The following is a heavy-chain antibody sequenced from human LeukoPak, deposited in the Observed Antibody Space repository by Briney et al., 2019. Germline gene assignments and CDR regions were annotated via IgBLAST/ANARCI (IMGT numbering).Heavy chain of an antibody. CDR1: GGSINSGTYY. CDR3: ARSSSWFL. V-gene: IGHV4-61*02. J-gene: IGHJ4*02. Sequence: PSETLSLTCTVSGGSINSGTYYWSWIRQPAGKGLEWIGRIYASGSTNYNPSLKSRVSISVDTSKNQFSLKLSSVTAADTAVYYCARSSSWFLWGQGTLVTVSS. D-gene: IGHD6-13*01. CDR2: IYASGST.